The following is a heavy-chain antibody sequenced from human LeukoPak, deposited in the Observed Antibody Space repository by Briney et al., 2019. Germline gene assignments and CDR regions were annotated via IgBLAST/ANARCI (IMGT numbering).Heavy chain of an antibody. D-gene: IGHD1-7*01. CDR2: IYYSGST. J-gene: IGHJ5*02. CDR1: GGSISSSSYY. V-gene: IGHV4-39*01. Sequence: PSETLSLTCTVSGGSISSSSYYWGWIRQPPGKGLEWIGSIYYSGSTYYNPSPKSRVTISVDTSKNQFSLKLSSVTAADTAVYYCATLTGTTMRNWFDPWGQGTLVTVSS. CDR3: ATLTGTTMRNWFDP.